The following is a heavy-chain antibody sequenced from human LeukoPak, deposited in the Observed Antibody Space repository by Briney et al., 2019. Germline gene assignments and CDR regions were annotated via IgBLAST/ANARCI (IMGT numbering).Heavy chain of an antibody. V-gene: IGHV4-34*01. Sequence: SETLSLTCAVYGGSFSGYYWNWIRQPPGKGLEWIGEINHSGSTNYNPSLKSRVTISVDTSKNQLSLKVRSVTAADTAVYYCARGWFGALINYWGQGTLVTVSS. CDR3: ARGWFGALINY. D-gene: IGHD3-10*01. CDR2: INHSGST. CDR1: GGSFSGYY. J-gene: IGHJ4*02.